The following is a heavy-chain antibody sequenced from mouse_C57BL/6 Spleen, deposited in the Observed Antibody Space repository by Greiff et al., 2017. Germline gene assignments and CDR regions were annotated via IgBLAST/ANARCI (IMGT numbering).Heavy chain of an antibody. CDR1: GYTFTSYW. CDR2: INPSSGYT. V-gene: IGHV1-7*01. Sequence: VQVVESGAELAKPGASVKLSCKASGYTFTSYWMHWVKQRPGQGLEWIGYINPSSGYTKYNQKFQDKATLTADKSSSTAYMQLSSLTYEDSAVYYCARWYSNYWGAMDYWGQGTSVTVSS. CDR3: ARWYSNYWGAMDY. D-gene: IGHD2-5*01. J-gene: IGHJ4*01.